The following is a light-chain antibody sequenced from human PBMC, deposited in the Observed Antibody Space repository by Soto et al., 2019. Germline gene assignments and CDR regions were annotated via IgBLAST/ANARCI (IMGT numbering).Light chain of an antibody. CDR2: DAS. CDR1: QSVSTY. J-gene: IGKJ4*01. Sequence: DIVLTQSPSTLSFSRGDRATLSCRASQSVSTYLAWSQQKLGKAPKLLIYDASNRPTGIPARFRGSGSGTDFTLTINSLEPEELAVDYCQQRSNCPSSFGGVTKVQSK. V-gene: IGKV3-11*01. CDR3: QQRSNCPSS.